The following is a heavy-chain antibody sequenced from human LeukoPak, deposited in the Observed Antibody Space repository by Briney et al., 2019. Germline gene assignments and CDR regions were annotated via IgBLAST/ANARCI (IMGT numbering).Heavy chain of an antibody. Sequence: PGGSLRLSCAASGFTFSSYAMSWVRQAPGKGLEWVSAISGSGGSTYYADSVKGRFTISRDNSKNTLYLQMNSLRAEDTAVYYCAKDRLPFRLRSPQDYWGQGTLVTVSS. CDR1: GFTFSSYA. J-gene: IGHJ4*02. D-gene: IGHD4-17*01. CDR3: AKDRLPFRLRSPQDY. V-gene: IGHV3-23*01. CDR2: ISGSGGST.